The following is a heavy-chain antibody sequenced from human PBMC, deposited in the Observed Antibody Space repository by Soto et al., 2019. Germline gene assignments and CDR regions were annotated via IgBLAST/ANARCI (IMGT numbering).Heavy chain of an antibody. D-gene: IGHD3-22*01. CDR1: GYTFTYRY. CDR3: LSCGYYYGSSGSSYGMDV. CDR2: ITPFNGNT. J-gene: IGHJ6*02. V-gene: IGHV1-45*02. Sequence: SSVKVSCKASGYTFTYRYLHWVRQAPGQALEWMGWITPFNGNTNYAQKFQDRATIPRARSLSTAYVEVSSLRSEDTAVCFLLSCGYYYGSSGSSYGMDVWGQGTTVTVSS.